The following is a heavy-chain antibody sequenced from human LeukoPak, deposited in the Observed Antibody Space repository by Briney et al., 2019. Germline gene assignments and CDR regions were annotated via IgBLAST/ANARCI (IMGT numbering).Heavy chain of an antibody. CDR1: GGSFSGYY. V-gene: IGHV4-34*01. J-gene: IGHJ4*02. D-gene: IGHD3-10*01. CDR2: INHSGST. Sequence: PSETLSLTCAVYGGSFSGYYWSWIRQPPGKGLEWIGEINHSGSTNYNPSLKSRVTISIDTSKNQFSLKLSSVTAADTAVYYCARDSGSGPRGHDYWGQGTLVTVSS. CDR3: ARDSGSGPRGHDY.